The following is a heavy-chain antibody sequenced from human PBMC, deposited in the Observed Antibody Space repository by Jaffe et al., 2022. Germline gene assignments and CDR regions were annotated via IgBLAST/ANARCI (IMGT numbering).Heavy chain of an antibody. J-gene: IGHJ6*04. Sequence: EVQVVESGGGLVQPGGSLRLSCAASGFTVSSNYMSWVRQAPGKGLEWVSVIYSGGSTYYADSVKGRFTISRDNSKNTLYLQMNSLRAEDTAVYYCARDTTMYGMDVWGKGTTVTVSS. CDR3: ARDTTMYGMDV. D-gene: IGHD3-3*01. V-gene: IGHV3-66*02. CDR1: GFTVSSNY. CDR2: IYSGGST.